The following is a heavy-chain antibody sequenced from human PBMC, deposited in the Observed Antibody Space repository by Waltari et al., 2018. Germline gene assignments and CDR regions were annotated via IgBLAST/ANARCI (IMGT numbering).Heavy chain of an antibody. D-gene: IGHD6-6*01. CDR3: AKGRGSSSGAFDI. CDR1: GFTFSSYG. V-gene: IGHV3-30*18. CDR2: IWYDGSNK. Sequence: QVPLVESGGGVVQPGRSLRLSCAASGFTFSSYGMHWVRQAPGKGLVWVAVIWYDGSNKHYADSVKGRFTISRDNSKNTLYLQMNSLRAEDTAMYYCAKGRGSSSGAFDIWGQGTMVTVSS. J-gene: IGHJ3*02.